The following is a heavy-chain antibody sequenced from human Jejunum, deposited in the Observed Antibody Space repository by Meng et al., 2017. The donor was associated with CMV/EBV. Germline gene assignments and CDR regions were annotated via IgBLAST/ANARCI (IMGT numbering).Heavy chain of an antibody. V-gene: IGHV3-73*01. CDR2: IGGKAHSYAT. CDR1: FSGSA. J-gene: IGHJ4*02. D-gene: IGHD4-11*01. Sequence: FSGSAVHWVRPASGRGLEWVGRIGGKAHSYATAYAASVKGRFTISRDDSKSTAYLQMNSLKTEDTAVYYCTRADSSNYGSLFDYWGQGTLVTVSS. CDR3: TRADSSNYGSLFDY.